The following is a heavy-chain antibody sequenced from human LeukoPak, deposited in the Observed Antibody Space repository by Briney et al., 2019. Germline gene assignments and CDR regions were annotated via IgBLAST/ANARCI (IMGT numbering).Heavy chain of an antibody. CDR3: AKAADGSGISGFDY. CDR1: GFTFSNYA. CDR2: ISGSGDST. J-gene: IGHJ4*02. Sequence: PGGSLRLSCAASGFTFSNYAMRWVRQAPGKGLEWVSGISGSGDSTYYADSVKGRFTISRDNAKNSLYLQMNSPRAEDTALYYCAKAADGSGISGFDYWGQGTLVTVSS. D-gene: IGHD3-10*01. V-gene: IGHV3-23*01.